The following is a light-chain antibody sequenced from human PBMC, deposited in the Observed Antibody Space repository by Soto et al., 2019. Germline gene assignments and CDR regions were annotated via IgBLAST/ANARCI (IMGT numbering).Light chain of an antibody. CDR2: DVS. CDR1: SNDVGLYNY. CDR3: TSYTSTRTVV. Sequence: QSALTQPASVSGSPGQSITISCSGTSNDVGLYNYVSWYQYHPGTAPKLMIYDVSNRPSGVSDRFSGSKSGNTASLTISGLQADDEADYYCTSYTSTRTVVFGGGTQLTVL. J-gene: IGLJ7*01. V-gene: IGLV2-14*03.